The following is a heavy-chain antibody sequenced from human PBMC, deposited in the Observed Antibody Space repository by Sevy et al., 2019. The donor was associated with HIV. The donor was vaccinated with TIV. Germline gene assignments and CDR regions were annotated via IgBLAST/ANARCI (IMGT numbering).Heavy chain of an antibody. CDR1: GFTFDDYA. D-gene: IGHD6-13*01. Sequence: GGSLRLSCAVSGFTFDDYAMHWVRQAPGKGLEWVSLISWDGGSTYYADSVKGRFTISRDKSKNSLYLQMNSLRAEDTALYYCAKPYRIAVAGDYYYSGMDVWGQGTTVTVS. CDR3: AKPYRIAVAGDYYYSGMDV. V-gene: IGHV3-43D*03. J-gene: IGHJ6*02. CDR2: ISWDGGST.